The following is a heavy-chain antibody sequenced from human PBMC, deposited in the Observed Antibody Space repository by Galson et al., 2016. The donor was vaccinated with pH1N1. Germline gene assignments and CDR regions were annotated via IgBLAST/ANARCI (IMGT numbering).Heavy chain of an antibody. V-gene: IGHV1-69*05. D-gene: IGHD3-22*01. Sequence: SVKVSCKASGVIFRNFAMSWVRQAPGQGLEWMGGIIALFGTTNYAQKFQGSLTITTDESTSTVYMELSSLRSEDTAVYYCERAGENYYETSGYGKTWGQGTLVTVSS. CDR1: GVIFRNFA. J-gene: IGHJ4*02. CDR3: ERAGENYYETSGYGKT. CDR2: IIALFGTT.